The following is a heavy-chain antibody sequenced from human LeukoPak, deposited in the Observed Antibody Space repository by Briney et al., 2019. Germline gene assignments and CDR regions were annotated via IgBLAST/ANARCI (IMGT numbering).Heavy chain of an antibody. CDR2: IHYSGST. D-gene: IGHD1-1*01. CDR1: GGSISGYY. CDR3: AMYDSFFDY. J-gene: IGHJ4*02. Sequence: SETLSLTCTVSGGSISGYYWSWLRQPPGKGLEWIGYIHYSGSTNYNPSLKSRVTISLDTSKKQFFLRMSSVTAADTAIYYCAMYDSFFDYCGQGTLVTVSS. V-gene: IGHV4-59*08.